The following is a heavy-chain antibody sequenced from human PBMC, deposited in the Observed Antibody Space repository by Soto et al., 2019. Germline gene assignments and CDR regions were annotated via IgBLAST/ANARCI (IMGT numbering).Heavy chain of an antibody. CDR3: ARDDLGIAVAGTTDAFDI. CDR2: IYYSGST. D-gene: IGHD6-19*01. Sequence: SETLSLTCSVLGGSVSSGSYYWRWIRQPPGKGLEWIGDIYYSGSTNYNPSLKSRVTISVDTSKNQFSLKLSSVTAADTAVYYCARDDLGIAVAGTTDAFDIWGQGTMVTVSS. V-gene: IGHV4-61*01. CDR1: GGSVSSGSYY. J-gene: IGHJ3*02.